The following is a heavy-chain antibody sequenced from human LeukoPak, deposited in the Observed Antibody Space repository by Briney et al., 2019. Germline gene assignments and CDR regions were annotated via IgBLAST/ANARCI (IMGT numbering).Heavy chain of an antibody. CDR1: GYTFTSYD. J-gene: IGHJ4*02. Sequence: ASVKVSCKASGYTFTSYDINWVRQATGQGLEWMGWMNPNNGNTNYAQRLQGRVAMTTDTSTSTAYMELRSLRSDDTAVYYCARLGAVATHFDYWGQGTLVTVSS. CDR3: ARLGAVATHFDY. D-gene: IGHD4-23*01. V-gene: IGHV1-18*01. CDR2: MNPNNGNT.